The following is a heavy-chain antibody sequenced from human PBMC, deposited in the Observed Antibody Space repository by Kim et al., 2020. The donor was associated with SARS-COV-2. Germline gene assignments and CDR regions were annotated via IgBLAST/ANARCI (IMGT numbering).Heavy chain of an antibody. J-gene: IGHJ6*02. Sequence: QKLQGRVTMTTDTSTSTAYMELRSLRSDDTAVYYCARDRRYFDWLSSMDVWGQGTTVTVSS. V-gene: IGHV1-18*01. CDR3: ARDRRYFDWLSSMDV. D-gene: IGHD3-9*01.